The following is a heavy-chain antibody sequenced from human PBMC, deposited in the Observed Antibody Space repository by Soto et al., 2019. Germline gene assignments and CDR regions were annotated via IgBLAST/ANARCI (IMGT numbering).Heavy chain of an antibody. J-gene: IGHJ6*02. V-gene: IGHV3-74*01. Sequence: GFLRISDAAAGLTVSNYWMNWVRQAPGKGLVWVSHIKSDGTTSYADSVEGRFTVSRDDAKNTFYLQMNSLRAEDTAVYYCAKDRGEEGLKFLEWFGGMDVWGHGTKVTVSS. D-gene: IGHD3-3*01. CDR3: AKDRGEEGLKFLEWFGGMDV. CDR1: GLTVSNYW. CDR2: IKSDGTT.